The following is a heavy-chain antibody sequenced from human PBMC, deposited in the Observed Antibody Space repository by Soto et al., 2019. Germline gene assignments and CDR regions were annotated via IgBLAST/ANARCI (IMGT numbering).Heavy chain of an antibody. V-gene: IGHV3-11*01. CDR2: ISYSASTI. J-gene: IGHJ4*02. D-gene: IGHD4-4*01. CDR3: ARGRSTVVTGLGY. Sequence: QVQLVESGGGLVQPGGSLRLSCAASGFTFSDYYMSWVRQAPGKGLEWVSYISYSASTIYYADSVKGRFTISRDNXKNSLYLQMDSLRAEDTAVYYCARGRSTVVTGLGYWGQGTLVTVSS. CDR1: GFTFSDYY.